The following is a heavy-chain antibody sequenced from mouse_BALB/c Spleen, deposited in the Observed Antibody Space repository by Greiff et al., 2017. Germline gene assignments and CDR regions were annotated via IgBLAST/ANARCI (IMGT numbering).Heavy chain of an antibody. V-gene: IGHV1-9*01. J-gene: IGHJ3*01. D-gene: IGHD2-2*01. CDR1: GYTFSSYW. CDR3: AKGYGYDGGPFAY. Sequence: VKLMESGAELMKPGASVKISCKATGYTFSSYWIEWVKQRPGHGLEWIGEILPGSGSTNYNEKFKGKATFTADTSSNTAYMQLSSLTSEDSAVYYCAKGYGYDGGPFAYWGQGTLVTVSA. CDR2: ILPGSGST.